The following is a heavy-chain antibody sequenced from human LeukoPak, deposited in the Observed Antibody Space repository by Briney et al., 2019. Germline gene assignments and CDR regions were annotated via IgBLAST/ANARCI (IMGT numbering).Heavy chain of an antibody. J-gene: IGHJ4*02. CDR3: AIAKGPVDIVVAATGVFGY. CDR1: GFIFSSYW. V-gene: IGHV3-23*01. CDR2: ISDNGAST. D-gene: IGHD2-15*01. Sequence: GGSLRLSCAASGFIFSSYWMHWVRQAPGKGLQWVSGISDNGASTYYPDSVKGRFTISRDNSRNMLYLQMNSLRADDTAVYYCAIAKGPVDIVVAATGVFGYWGQGTLVTVSS.